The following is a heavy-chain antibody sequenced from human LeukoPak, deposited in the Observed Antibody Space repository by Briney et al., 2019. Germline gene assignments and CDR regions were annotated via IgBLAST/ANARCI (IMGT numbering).Heavy chain of an antibody. CDR1: GGSFSGYY. D-gene: IGHD2-15*01. V-gene: IGHV4-34*01. Sequence: SETLSLTCAVYGGSFSGYYWSWIRQPPGKGLEWIGEINHSGSTNYNPSLKSRVTISVDTSKNQFSLKLSSVTAADTAVYYCASFGYCSGGSCYDYFDYWGQGTPVTVSS. CDR2: INHSGST. CDR3: ASFGYCSGGSCYDYFDY. J-gene: IGHJ4*02.